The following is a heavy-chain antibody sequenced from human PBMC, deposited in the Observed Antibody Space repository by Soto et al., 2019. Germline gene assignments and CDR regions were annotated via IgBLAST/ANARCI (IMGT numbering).Heavy chain of an antibody. CDR3: ALKAMSYFGFDI. CDR1: GYIFSSYS. Sequence: ASVNDSCKASGYIFSSYSMHWVRQAPGQSLEWMGWINAGNGNPKYSEKFQGRITITRDTSARTAYMELSSLRSEDTAVYYCALKAMSYFGFDIWGQGTMVTVSS. V-gene: IGHV1-3*01. D-gene: IGHD3-10*01. J-gene: IGHJ3*02. CDR2: INAGNGNP.